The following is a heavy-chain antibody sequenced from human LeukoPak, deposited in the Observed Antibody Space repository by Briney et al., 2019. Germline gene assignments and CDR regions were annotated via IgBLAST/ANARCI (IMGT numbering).Heavy chain of an antibody. CDR1: GFTFSSYG. J-gene: IGHJ6*02. CDR2: ISYDGSNK. V-gene: IGHV3-30*18. CDR3: AKDLAYCGGDCYPLYGMDV. Sequence: GRSLRLSCAASGFTFSSYGMHWVRQAPGKGLEWEAVISYDGSNKYYADSVKGRFTISRDNSKNTLYLQMNSLRAEDTAVYYCAKDLAYCGGDCYPLYGMDVWGQGTTVTVSS. D-gene: IGHD2-21*02.